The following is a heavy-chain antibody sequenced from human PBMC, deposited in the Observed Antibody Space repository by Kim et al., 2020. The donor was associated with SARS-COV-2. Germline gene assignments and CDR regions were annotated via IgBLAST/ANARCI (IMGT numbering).Heavy chain of an antibody. J-gene: IGHJ6*02. CDR1: GYTLTELS. CDR2: FDPEDGET. CDR3: ATAPGAYYGMDV. V-gene: IGHV1-24*01. Sequence: ASVKVSCKVSGYTLTELSMHWVRQAPGKGLEWMGGFDPEDGETIYAQKFQGRVTMTEDTSTDTAYMELSSLRSEDTAVYYCATAPGAYYGMDVWGQGTPVTVSS.